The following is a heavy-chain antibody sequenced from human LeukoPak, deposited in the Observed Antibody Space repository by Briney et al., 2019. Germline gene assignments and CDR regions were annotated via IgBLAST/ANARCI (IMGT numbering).Heavy chain of an antibody. CDR2: IRSKANSYAT. CDR1: GFTFSGSA. CDR3: TSSSWYSVYFDY. D-gene: IGHD6-13*01. J-gene: IGHJ4*02. V-gene: IGHV3-73*01. Sequence: SGGSLRLSCAASGFTFSGSAMHWVRQAPGRGLEWVGRIRSKANSYATAYAASVKGRFTISRDDSKNTAYLQMNSLKTEDTAVYYCTSSSWYSVYFDYWGQGTLVTVSS.